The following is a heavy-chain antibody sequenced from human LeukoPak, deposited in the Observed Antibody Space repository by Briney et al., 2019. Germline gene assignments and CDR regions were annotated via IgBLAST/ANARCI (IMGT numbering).Heavy chain of an antibody. V-gene: IGHV3-53*01. J-gene: IGHJ4*02. CDR2: IYSGGST. CDR1: GLTVSNNY. D-gene: IGHD2-2*01. Sequence: PGGSLRLSCAASGLTVSNNYMSWVRQAPGKGLEWVSTIYSGGSTYYADSVKGRFTISRDHSKNTLYLQMNSLRAEDTAVYYCARDSPAISCWGQGTLVTVSS. CDR3: ARDSPAISC.